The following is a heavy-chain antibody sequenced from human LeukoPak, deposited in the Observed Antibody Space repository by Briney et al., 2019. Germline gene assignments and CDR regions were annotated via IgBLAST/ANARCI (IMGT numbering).Heavy chain of an antibody. D-gene: IGHD3-22*01. CDR3: AKGTHYYDSSGYGGFDP. Sequence: SETLSLTCSVSGGSISSYYWSWIRQPAGKGLEWIGRIFTSGSTNYNPSLKSRVTMSVDTSKNQFSLKLSSVTAADTAVYYCAKGTHYYDSSGYGGFDPWGQGTLVTVSS. CDR1: GGSISSYY. V-gene: IGHV4-4*07. CDR2: IFTSGST. J-gene: IGHJ5*02.